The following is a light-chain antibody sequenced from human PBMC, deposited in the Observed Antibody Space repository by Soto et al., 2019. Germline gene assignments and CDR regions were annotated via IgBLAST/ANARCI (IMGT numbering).Light chain of an antibody. Sequence: EIVFTQSPAPLSLSPGERATLSCRASQSVSSYLAWYQQKPGQAPRLLIYDASNRATGIPARFSGSGSGTDFTLTISSLEPEDFATYYCQQAASFPITFGQGTRLEIK. CDR2: DAS. V-gene: IGKV3-11*01. CDR1: QSVSSY. J-gene: IGKJ5*01. CDR3: QQAASFPIT.